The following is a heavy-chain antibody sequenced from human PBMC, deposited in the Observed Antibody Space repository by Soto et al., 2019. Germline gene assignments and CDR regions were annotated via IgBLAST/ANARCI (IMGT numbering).Heavy chain of an antibody. CDR1: GGSISSGGYY. J-gene: IGHJ4*02. CDR2: IYYSGST. Sequence: SETLSLTCTVSGGSISSGGYYWSWIRQHPGKGLEWIGYIYYSGSTYYNPSLKSRVTISVDTSKNQFSLKLSSVTAADTAVYYCARDIRLGGAAAGYFDYWGQGTLVTVSS. D-gene: IGHD6-13*01. V-gene: IGHV4-31*03. CDR3: ARDIRLGGAAAGYFDY.